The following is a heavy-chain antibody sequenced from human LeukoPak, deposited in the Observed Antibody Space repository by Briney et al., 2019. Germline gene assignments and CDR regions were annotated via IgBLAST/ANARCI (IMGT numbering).Heavy chain of an antibody. V-gene: IGHV4-39*01. Sequence: LETLSLTSTVSGGSITGSSNYWGWIRQPPGKGLEWIGSIHYSGSTYYNPSLKSRVTISVDTSKNQFSLKLNSVTAADTAVYYCARHRRLYIAAALDYWGQGTLVTVSS. CDR1: GGSITGSSNY. D-gene: IGHD6-13*01. J-gene: IGHJ4*02. CDR3: ARHRRLYIAAALDY. CDR2: IHYSGST.